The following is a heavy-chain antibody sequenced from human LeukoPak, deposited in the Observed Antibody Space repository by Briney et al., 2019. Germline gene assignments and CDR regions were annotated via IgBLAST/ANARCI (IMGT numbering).Heavy chain of an antibody. CDR2: FYSGGDT. CDR1: GFTVSSNH. V-gene: IGHV3-53*01. D-gene: IGHD3-22*01. CDR3: ATDPTYYYDSSGYYAFDY. J-gene: IGHJ4*02. Sequence: GGSLRLSCAVSGFTVSSNHMSWVRQAPGKGLEWVSVFYSGGDTHYADSVKGRFTISRDNSKNTLYLQMNSLRAEDTAVYYCATDPTYYYDSSGYYAFDYWGQGSLVTVSS.